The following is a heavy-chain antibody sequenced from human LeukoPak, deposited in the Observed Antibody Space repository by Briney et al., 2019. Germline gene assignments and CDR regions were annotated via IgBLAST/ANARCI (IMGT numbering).Heavy chain of an antibody. CDR1: GFTFSSYG. CDR3: AKSTYYYDSSGPSLDY. V-gene: IGHV3-30*02. Sequence: GGSLRLSCAASGFTFSSYGMHWVRQAPGKGLEWVAFIRYDGSNKYYADSVKGRLTISRDNSKNTLYLQMNSLRAEDTAVYYCAKSTYYYDSSGPSLDYWGQGTLVTVSS. CDR2: IRYDGSNK. J-gene: IGHJ4*02. D-gene: IGHD3-22*01.